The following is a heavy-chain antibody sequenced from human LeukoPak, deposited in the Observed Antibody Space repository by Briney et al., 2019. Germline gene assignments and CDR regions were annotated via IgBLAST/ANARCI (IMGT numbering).Heavy chain of an antibody. V-gene: IGHV5-51*01. CDR3: ARAGRNGGRHVDH. CDR2: IYPGDSDT. Sequence: GESLKISCKGSGYSFPNYWIGWVRQMPGEGLELMGIIYPGDSDTRYSPSFQGQVTISADKSISTTYLQWSSLEASDSGMYYCARAGRNGGRHVDHWGQGTLVTVSS. CDR1: GYSFPNYW. D-gene: IGHD3-16*01. J-gene: IGHJ4*02.